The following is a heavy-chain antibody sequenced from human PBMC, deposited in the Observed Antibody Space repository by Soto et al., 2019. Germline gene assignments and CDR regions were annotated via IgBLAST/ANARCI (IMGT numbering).Heavy chain of an antibody. CDR2: INPSGGST. Sequence: ASVKVSCKASGYTFTSYYMHWVRQAPGQGLEWMGIINPSGGSTSYAQKFQGRVTMTRDTSTTTVYMELSSLRSEDTAVYYCARGRESYYDSSGYYYFDSWGQGTLVTAPQ. CDR1: GYTFTSYY. V-gene: IGHV1-46*03. J-gene: IGHJ4*02. CDR3: ARGRESYYDSSGYYYFDS. D-gene: IGHD3-22*01.